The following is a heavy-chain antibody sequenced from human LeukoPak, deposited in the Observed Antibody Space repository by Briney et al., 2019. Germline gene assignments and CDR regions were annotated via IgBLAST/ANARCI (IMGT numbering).Heavy chain of an antibody. V-gene: IGHV4-39*01. CDR2: IYYSGNT. D-gene: IGHD2-21*02. CDR1: GGSISSSSYY. CDR3: ARRGLLFAVDY. Sequence: SETLSLTCIVSGGSISSSSYYWGWIRQPPGKGLEWIGSIYYSGNTYYNPSLKSRVTISVDTSKNQFSLKLTSVTAADTAVYYCARRGLLFAVDYWGQGTLVTVSS. J-gene: IGHJ4*02.